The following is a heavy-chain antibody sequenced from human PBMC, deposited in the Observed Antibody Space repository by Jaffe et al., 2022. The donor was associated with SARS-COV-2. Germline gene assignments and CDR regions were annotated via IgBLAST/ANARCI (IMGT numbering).Heavy chain of an antibody. Sequence: QVQLQQWGAGLLKPSETLSLTCAVYGGSFSGYYWSWIRQPPGKGLEWIGEINHSGSTNYNPSLKSRVTISVDTSKNQFSLKLSSVTAADTAIYYCARPRLTAVKTCFDYWGQGTLVTVSS. J-gene: IGHJ4*02. V-gene: IGHV4-34*02. CDR1: GGSFSGYY. CDR3: ARPRLTAVKTCFDY. D-gene: IGHD7-27*01. CDR2: INHSGST.